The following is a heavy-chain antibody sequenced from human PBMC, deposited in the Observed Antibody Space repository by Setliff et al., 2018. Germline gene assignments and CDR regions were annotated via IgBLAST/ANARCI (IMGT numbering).Heavy chain of an antibody. D-gene: IGHD1-26*01. Sequence: GASVKVSCKVSGYRLIEVSMHWVRQAPGKGLEWMGGFDPEDEETIYAQKFQGRVTITADQSTRTAYMELSSLRSEDTAVYYCAIPSSGNFYFDPWGQGTLVTVSS. CDR2: FDPEDEET. V-gene: IGHV1-24*01. J-gene: IGHJ4*02. CDR1: GYRLIEVS. CDR3: AIPSSGNFYFDP.